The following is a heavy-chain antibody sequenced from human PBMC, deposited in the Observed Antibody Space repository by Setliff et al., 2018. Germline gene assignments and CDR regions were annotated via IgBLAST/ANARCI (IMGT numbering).Heavy chain of an antibody. D-gene: IGHD5-12*01. CDR1: GYTFSDYW. J-gene: IGHJ4*02. CDR3: ARTLRYGGYLLAY. V-gene: IGHV5-51*01. CDR2: IYPGDSDT. Sequence: GESLKISCRGSGYTFSDYWIGWVRQMPGKGLEWMGIIYPGDSDTRYSPSFQGQVTFSADKSTRTAYLQWNRLKASDTAIYYCARTLRYGGYLLAYWGQGTLVTASS.